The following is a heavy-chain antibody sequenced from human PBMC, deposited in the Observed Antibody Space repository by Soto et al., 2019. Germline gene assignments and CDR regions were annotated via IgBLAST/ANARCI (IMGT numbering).Heavy chain of an antibody. V-gene: IGHV5-51*01. J-gene: IGHJ4*02. CDR3: ARLSGCRNGVCYKFDY. CDR1: GYSFTSYW. D-gene: IGHD2-8*01. CDR2: VYPGDSDT. Sequence: EVQLVQSGAEVKKPGESLKISCQGSGYSFTSYWIAWVRQMPGKGREWMGIVYPGDSDTRYSPSFQGQVTISADKSISTAYLQWSSLKASDTAMYYCARLSGCRNGVCYKFDYWGQGTLVTVSS.